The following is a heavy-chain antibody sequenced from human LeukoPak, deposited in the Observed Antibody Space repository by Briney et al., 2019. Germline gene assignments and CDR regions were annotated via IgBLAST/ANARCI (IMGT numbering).Heavy chain of an antibody. D-gene: IGHD1-26*01. CDR2: INPNSGGT. CDR1: GYTFTGYY. CDR3: ARSYRSGSYWFDP. J-gene: IGHJ5*02. Sequence: ASVKVSCKASGYTFTGYYMHWVRQAPGQGLEWMGWINPNSGGTNYAQKFQGRVTMTRDTSISTAYMELSRLRSGDTAVYYCARSYRSGSYWFDPWGQGTLVTVSS. V-gene: IGHV1-2*02.